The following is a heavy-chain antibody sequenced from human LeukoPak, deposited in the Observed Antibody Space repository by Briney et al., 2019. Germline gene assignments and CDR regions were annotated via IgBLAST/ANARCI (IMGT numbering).Heavy chain of an antibody. Sequence: GGPLRLSCAASGFTFSNAWMAWVRQAPGKGLVFVGRIRNKSDGGTADSADPLKGRITISSHYSTNTLYLQMNSLETEDTAVYYCTAWGGSFSRYWGQGTLVTVSS. J-gene: IGHJ4*02. V-gene: IGHV3-15*01. CDR1: GFTFSNAW. CDR3: TAWGGSFSRY. CDR2: IRNKSDGGTA. D-gene: IGHD1-26*01.